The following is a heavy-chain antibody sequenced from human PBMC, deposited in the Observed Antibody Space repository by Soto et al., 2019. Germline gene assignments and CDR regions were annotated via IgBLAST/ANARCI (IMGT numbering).Heavy chain of an antibody. V-gene: IGHV3-7*01. CDR1: GFTCSSYW. D-gene: IGHD2-2*01. CDR3: ARDPNIVLVPAALRSYYYYYGMDV. Sequence: GGSLRLSCAASGFTCSSYWMSWVRQAPGKGLEWVANIKQDGSEKYYVDSVKGRFTISRDNAKNSLYLQMNSLRAEDTAVYYCARDPNIVLVPAALRSYYYYYGMDVWGQGTTVTV. CDR2: IKQDGSEK. J-gene: IGHJ6*02.